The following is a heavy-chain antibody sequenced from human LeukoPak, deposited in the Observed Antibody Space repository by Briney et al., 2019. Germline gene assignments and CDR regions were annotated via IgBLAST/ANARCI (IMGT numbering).Heavy chain of an antibody. CDR2: ISTYNGNT. CDR3: ARSSLAVAGSVFDY. D-gene: IGHD6-19*01. CDR1: GYTFTSYG. J-gene: IGHJ4*02. Sequence: ASVKVSCKASGYTFTSYGISWVRQAPGQGLEWMGWISTYNGNTHYAQKLQGRVTMTTDTSTSTAYMELRSLRSDDTAVYYCARSSLAVAGSVFDYWGQGTLVTVSS. V-gene: IGHV1-18*01.